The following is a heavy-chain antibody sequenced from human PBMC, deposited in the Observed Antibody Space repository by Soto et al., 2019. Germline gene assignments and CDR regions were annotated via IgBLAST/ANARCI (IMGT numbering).Heavy chain of an antibody. CDR2: IIALVGTA. Sequence: SVKVSCKASGGTFSIYAISWVRQAPGQGLEWMGGIIALVGTANYAQKFQGRVTITADESTSTAYMELSSLRSEDTVVYYCARDPSENIAYYDILTGASPYGMDVWGQGTTVTVSS. D-gene: IGHD3-9*01. V-gene: IGHV1-69*13. CDR1: GGTFSIYA. CDR3: ARDPSENIAYYDILTGASPYGMDV. J-gene: IGHJ6*02.